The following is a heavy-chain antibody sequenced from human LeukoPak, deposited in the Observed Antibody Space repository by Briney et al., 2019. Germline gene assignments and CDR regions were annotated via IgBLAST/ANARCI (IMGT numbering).Heavy chain of an antibody. D-gene: IGHD2/OR15-2a*01. J-gene: IGHJ6*02. Sequence: GGSLRLSCAASGFTFGDYAMHWVRQAPGKGLEWVSLIRADGGRTYYADSVNGRFTISRDNSKNSLYLQMNSLRTGDTALYYCATWAFYHGLDVWGQGSTVTVSS. CDR2: IRADGGRT. CDR1: GFTFGDYA. CDR3: ATWAFYHGLDV. V-gene: IGHV3-43*02.